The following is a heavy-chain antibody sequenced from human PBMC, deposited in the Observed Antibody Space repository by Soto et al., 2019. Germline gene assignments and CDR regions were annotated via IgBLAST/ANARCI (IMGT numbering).Heavy chain of an antibody. V-gene: IGHV3-23*01. CDR3: AGLPKRSTVTS. J-gene: IGHJ4*02. CDR1: GFMFDNYA. CDR2: ISGSGHST. D-gene: IGHD4-17*01. Sequence: EVQLLESGGGLVPPGASAKLSCKTSGFMFDNYAMSWVRQSPGRGLEWLAAISGSGHSTYYTESVQGRFIISRDKSKKTVFLQMNSVREEDTSVYYCAGLPKRSTVTSWGQGTLVTVSS.